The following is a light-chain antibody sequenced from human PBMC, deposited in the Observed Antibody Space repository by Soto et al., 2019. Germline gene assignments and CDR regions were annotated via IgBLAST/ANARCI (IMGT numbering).Light chain of an antibody. Sequence: IQMTQSPSSLSASVGDRVTITCRTSQSISIYLNWYQQIPGKAPKLLIYASSNLHTGVPSRFSGSASGTDFTLTISSLQPEDSATYYCQQTYSNPRTFCQGTNVDIK. J-gene: IGKJ1*01. CDR3: QQTYSNPRT. CDR1: QSISIY. V-gene: IGKV1-39*01. CDR2: ASS.